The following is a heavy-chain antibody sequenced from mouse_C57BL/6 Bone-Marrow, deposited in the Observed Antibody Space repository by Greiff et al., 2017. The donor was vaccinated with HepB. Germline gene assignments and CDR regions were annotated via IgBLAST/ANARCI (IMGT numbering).Heavy chain of an antibody. CDR2: IWSDGST. J-gene: IGHJ4*01. CDR1: GFSLTSYG. D-gene: IGHD2-5*01. Sequence: VQLQQSGPGLVAPSQSLSITCTVSGFSLTSYGVHWVRQPPGKGLEWLVVIWSDGSTTYNSALKSRLSISKDNSKSQVFLKMNSLQTDDTAMYYCARHYYSNYIYAMDYWGQGTSVTVSS. V-gene: IGHV2-6-1*01. CDR3: ARHYYSNYIYAMDY.